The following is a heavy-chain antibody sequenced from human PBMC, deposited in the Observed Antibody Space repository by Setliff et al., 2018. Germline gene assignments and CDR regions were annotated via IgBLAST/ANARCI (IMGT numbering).Heavy chain of an antibody. J-gene: IGHJ6*02. D-gene: IGHD3-10*01. CDR1: GYTFTRYG. CDR3: ARGGLWFGELLWRYYYYGMDV. Sequence: ASVKVSCKASGYTFTRYGINWVRQATGQGLEWMGWMNPNSGNTGYAQKFQGRVTMTRNTSISTAYMELSSLRSEDTAVYYCARGGLWFGELLWRYYYYGMDVWGQGTTVTVS. CDR2: MNPNSGNT. V-gene: IGHV1-8*01.